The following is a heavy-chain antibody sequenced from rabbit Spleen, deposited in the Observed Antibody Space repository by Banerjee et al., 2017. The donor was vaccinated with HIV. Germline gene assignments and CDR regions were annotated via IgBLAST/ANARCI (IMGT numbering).Heavy chain of an antibody. J-gene: IGHJ4*01. CDR3: ARSGGYGFNGDTYFKL. V-gene: IGHV1S40*01. Sequence: QSLVESGGGLVQPGGSLKLSCRASGFDFSGYYMSWVRQAPGKGLEWIACIDAGSSGFTYYASWAKGRFTISKTSSTVTLQMTSLTAADTATYFCARSGGYGFNGDTYFKLWGPGTLVTVS. D-gene: IGHD6-1*01. CDR2: IDAGSSGFT. CDR1: GFDFSGYY.